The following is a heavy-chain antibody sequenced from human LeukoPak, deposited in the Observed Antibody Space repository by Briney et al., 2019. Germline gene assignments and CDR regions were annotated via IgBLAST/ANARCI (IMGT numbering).Heavy chain of an antibody. D-gene: IGHD4-17*01. Sequence: SETLSLTCAVYGGSFSGYYWSWIRQPPGKGLEWIGEINHSGSTNYNPSLKSRVTISVDTSKNQFSLKLSSATAADTAVYYCARGAGAPRYWGQGTLVTVSS. V-gene: IGHV4-34*01. CDR1: GGSFSGYY. CDR3: ARGAGAPRY. J-gene: IGHJ4*02. CDR2: INHSGST.